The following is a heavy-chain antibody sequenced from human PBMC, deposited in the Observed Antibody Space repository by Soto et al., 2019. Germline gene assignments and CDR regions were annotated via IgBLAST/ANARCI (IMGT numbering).Heavy chain of an antibody. CDR1: GFTFSSYA. J-gene: IGHJ1*01. V-gene: IGHV3-23*01. Sequence: GGSLRLSCAASGFTFSSYAMSWVRQAPGKGLEWVSAISGSGGSTYYADSVKGRFTISRDNSKNTLYLQMNSLRAEDTAVYYCAKDRRYCSGGSCYSKDLGPKYFQHWGQGTLVTVSS. D-gene: IGHD2-15*01. CDR3: AKDRRYCSGGSCYSKDLGPKYFQH. CDR2: ISGSGGST.